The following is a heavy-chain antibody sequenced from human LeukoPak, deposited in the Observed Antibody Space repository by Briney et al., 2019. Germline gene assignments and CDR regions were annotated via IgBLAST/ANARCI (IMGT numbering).Heavy chain of an antibody. D-gene: IGHD2-15*01. CDR3: ARGPDCSGGSCYLSYYYMDV. V-gene: IGHV4-34*01. CDR2: INHSGST. J-gene: IGHJ6*03. CDR1: GGSFSGYY. Sequence: SETLSLTCAVHGGSFSGYYWSWIRQPPGKGLEWIGEINHSGSTNYNPSLKSRVTISVDTSKNQFSLKLSSVTAADTAVYYCARGPDCSGGSCYLSYYYMDVWGKGTTVTVSS.